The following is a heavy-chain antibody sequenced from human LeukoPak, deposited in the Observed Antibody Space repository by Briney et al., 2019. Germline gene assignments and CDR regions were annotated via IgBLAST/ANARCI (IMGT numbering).Heavy chain of an antibody. Sequence: ASVKVSCKASGYTFTSYDINWERQATGQGLEWMGWMNPNSGNTGYAQKFQGRVTITRNTSISTAYMELSSLRSEDTAVYYCARQVGFGELAKAFDIWGQGTMVTVSS. V-gene: IGHV1-8*03. D-gene: IGHD3-10*01. CDR2: MNPNSGNT. CDR1: GYTFTSYD. CDR3: ARQVGFGELAKAFDI. J-gene: IGHJ3*02.